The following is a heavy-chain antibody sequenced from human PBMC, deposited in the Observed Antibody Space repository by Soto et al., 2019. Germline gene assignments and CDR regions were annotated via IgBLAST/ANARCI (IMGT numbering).Heavy chain of an antibody. D-gene: IGHD3-9*01. J-gene: IGHJ3*02. CDR1: GGSISSYY. CDR3: ARDRRIYDFFTGFSSQTDDAFDI. V-gene: IGHV4-59*01. CDR2: IYYSGST. Sequence: SETLSLTCTVSGGSISSYYWSWIRQPPWKGLEWIGYIYYSGSTNYNPSLKSRVTISVDTSKNQFSLKLSSVTAADTAVYYCARDRRIYDFFTGFSSQTDDAFDIWAQGTMVTGSS.